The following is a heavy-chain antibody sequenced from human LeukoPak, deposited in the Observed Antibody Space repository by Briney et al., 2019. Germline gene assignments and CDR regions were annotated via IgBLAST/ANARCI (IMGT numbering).Heavy chain of an antibody. CDR1: GGSISSGGYY. V-gene: IGHV4-31*03. Sequence: SETLSLTCTVSGGSISSGGYYWSWIRQHPGKGLEWIGYIYYSGSTYSNPSLKSRVTISVDTSKNQFSLKLSSVTAADTAVYYCARAEVTIFGYWGQGTLVTVSS. CDR2: IYYSGST. D-gene: IGHD3-3*01. CDR3: ARAEVTIFGY. J-gene: IGHJ4*02.